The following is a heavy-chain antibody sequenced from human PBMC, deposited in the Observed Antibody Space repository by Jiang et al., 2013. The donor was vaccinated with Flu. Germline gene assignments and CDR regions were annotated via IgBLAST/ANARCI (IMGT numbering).Heavy chain of an antibody. CDR1: TFTSYD. J-gene: IGHJ4*02. CDR2: MNPNSGNT. CDR3: ASSGAYCGGDCLDY. Sequence: TFTSYDINWVRQATGQGLEWMGWMNPNSGNTGYAQKFQGRVTMTRNTSISTAYMELSSLRSEDTAVYYCASSGAYCGGDCLDYWGQGTLVTVSS. V-gene: IGHV1-8*01. D-gene: IGHD2-21*02.